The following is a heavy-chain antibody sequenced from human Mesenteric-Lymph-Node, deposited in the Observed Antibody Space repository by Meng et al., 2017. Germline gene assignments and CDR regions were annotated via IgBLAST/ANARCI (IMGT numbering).Heavy chain of an antibody. Sequence: VQLGESGPGLVQPSQTLPLPCTVSGGSISSGDYYWSWIRQPPGKGLEWIGYIYYSGSTYSNASLKSRVTISIDRSKNQFSLKLSSVTAADTAVYYCARDRKHYGERGWFDPWGQGTLVTVSS. CDR1: GGSISSGDYY. J-gene: IGHJ5*02. D-gene: IGHD4-17*01. V-gene: IGHV4-30-4*01. CDR2: IYYSGST. CDR3: ARDRKHYGERGWFDP.